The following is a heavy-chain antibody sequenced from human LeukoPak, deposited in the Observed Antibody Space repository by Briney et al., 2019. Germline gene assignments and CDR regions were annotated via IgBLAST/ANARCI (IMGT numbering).Heavy chain of an antibody. CDR1: GFTFDDYA. V-gene: IGHV3-9*01. Sequence: PGGSLRLSCAASGFTFDDYAMHWVRQAPGKGLEWVSGISWNSGSIGYADSVKGRFTISRDNAKNSLYLQMNSLRAEDTALYYCAKDQTRVEVIFAFDIWGQGTIVTVSS. CDR3: AKDQTRVEVIFAFDI. J-gene: IGHJ3*02. D-gene: IGHD3-16*02. CDR2: ISWNSGSI.